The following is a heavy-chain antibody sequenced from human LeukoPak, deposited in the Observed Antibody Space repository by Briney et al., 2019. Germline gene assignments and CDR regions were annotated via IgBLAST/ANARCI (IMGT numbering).Heavy chain of an antibody. CDR3: ATRVVFDWLLFDY. V-gene: IGHV3-21*01. Sequence: GGSLRLSCAASGFTFSSYSMNWVRQAPGKGLEWVSSISSSSSYIYYADSVKGRFTISRDNAKNSLYLQMNSLRAEDTAVYYCATRVVFDWLLFDYWGQGTLVTVSS. CDR2: ISSSSSYI. CDR1: GFTFSSYS. D-gene: IGHD3-9*01. J-gene: IGHJ4*02.